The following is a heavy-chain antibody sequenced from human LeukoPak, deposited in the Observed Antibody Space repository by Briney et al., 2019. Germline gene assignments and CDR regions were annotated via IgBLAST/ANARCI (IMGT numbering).Heavy chain of an antibody. CDR3: ARVGRSSGWGEDDY. V-gene: IGHV3-23*01. D-gene: IGHD6-19*01. CDR1: GFTFSSYA. J-gene: IGHJ4*02. CDR2: ISERGGST. Sequence: PGGSLRLSCAASGFTFSSYAMSWVRQAPGKGLEWVSGISERGGSTNYADSVKGRFIISRDTSKNTVYLQMNSPRAEDTAVYYCARVGRSSGWGEDDYWGQGTLVTVSS.